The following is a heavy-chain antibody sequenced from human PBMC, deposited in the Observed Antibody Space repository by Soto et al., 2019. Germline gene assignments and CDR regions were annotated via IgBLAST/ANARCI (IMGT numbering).Heavy chain of an antibody. CDR1: GFTFDDYA. V-gene: IGHV3-9*01. J-gene: IGHJ1*01. Sequence: GGSLRLSCAASGFTFDDYAMHWVRQAPGKGLEWVSGISWNSGSIGYADSVKGRFTISRDNAKNSLYLQMNSLRAEDTALYYCAKDDGPALVGREEYFQHWGQGTLVTVSS. D-gene: IGHD3-10*01. CDR3: AKDDGPALVGREEYFQH. CDR2: ISWNSGSI.